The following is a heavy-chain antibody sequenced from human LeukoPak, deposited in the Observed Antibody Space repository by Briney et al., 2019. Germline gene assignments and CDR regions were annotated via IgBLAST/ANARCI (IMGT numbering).Heavy chain of an antibody. CDR2: IYYSGST. V-gene: IGHV4-59*01. J-gene: IGHJ6*02. D-gene: IGHD3-22*01. Sequence: PSETLSLTCTVSGGSISSYYWSWIRQPPGKGLERIGYIYYSGSTNYNPSLKSRVTISVDTSKNQYSLKLSSVTAADTAVYYCARGVVITNYYYYYGMDVWGQGTTVAVSS. CDR1: GGSISSYY. CDR3: ARGVVITNYYYYYGMDV.